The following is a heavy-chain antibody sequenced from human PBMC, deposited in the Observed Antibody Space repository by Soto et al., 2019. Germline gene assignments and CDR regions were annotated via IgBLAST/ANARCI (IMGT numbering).Heavy chain of an antibody. V-gene: IGHV3-21*06. Sequence: PGGSLRLSCSASGFTFSDENMSWVRQVPGKGLEWVSGISGGGSYIFYADSVQGRFSISRDNPKNPLSLEMNSLRVEDTAVYYCARDSDCHSTSCFFPPHVWGQGTTVTVSS. D-gene: IGHD2-2*01. CDR2: ISGGGSYI. CDR3: ARDSDCHSTSCFFPPHV. CDR1: GFTFSDEN. J-gene: IGHJ6*02.